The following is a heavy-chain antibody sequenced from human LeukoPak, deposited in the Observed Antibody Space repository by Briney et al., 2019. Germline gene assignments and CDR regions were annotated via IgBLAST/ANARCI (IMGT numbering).Heavy chain of an antibody. V-gene: IGHV3-53*01. CDR1: GFTVSSNY. CDR2: IYSGSST. J-gene: IGHJ3*01. CDR3: ARDGSYGSSRFVV. D-gene: IGHD2-2*01. Sequence: GGSLRLSCAASGFTVSSNYMSWIRQAPGKGLEWVSVIYSGSSTYYVDSVKGRFTISRDNSKNTVYLQMNSLRAEDTAVYYCARDGSYGSSRFVVWGQGTMVTVSS.